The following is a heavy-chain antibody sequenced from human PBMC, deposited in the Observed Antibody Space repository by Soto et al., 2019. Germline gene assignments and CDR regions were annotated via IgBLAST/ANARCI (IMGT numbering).Heavy chain of an antibody. Sequence: SETLSLTCTVSGGSISSHYCTWVRQSPGKGLEWIGHLHFLGYTNNNPSLQSRVTISSARTTTQDSLTLTSVTATDTAISYSDTCWGTESQTFWFDLWGQGAQVTVSS. D-gene: IGHD3-10*02. CDR1: GGSISSHY. CDR3: DTCWGTESQTFWFDL. V-gene: IGHV4-59*11. CDR2: LHFLGYT. J-gene: IGHJ5*02.